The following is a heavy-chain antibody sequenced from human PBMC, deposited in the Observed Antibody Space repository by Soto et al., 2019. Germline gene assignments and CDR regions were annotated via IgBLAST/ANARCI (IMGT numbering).Heavy chain of an antibody. CDR1: GFTFSSYA. V-gene: IGHV3-21*01. CDR3: ARDGYCSGGSCYGLHDYYYYMDV. D-gene: IGHD2-15*01. CDR2: ISGSSGNT. Sequence: PGGSLRLSCAASGFTFSSYAMSWVRQAPGKGLEWVSAISGSSGNTYYADSVKGRFTISRDNAKNSLYLQMNSLRAEDTAVYYCARDGYCSGGSCYGLHDYYYYMDVWGKGTTVTVSS. J-gene: IGHJ6*03.